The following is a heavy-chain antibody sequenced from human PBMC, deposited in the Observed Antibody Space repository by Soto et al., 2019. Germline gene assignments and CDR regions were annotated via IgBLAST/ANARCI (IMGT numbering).Heavy chain of an antibody. CDR3: AKETSSVGTPGDAFNI. CDR1: GFTFSSYA. D-gene: IGHD6-13*01. J-gene: IGHJ3*02. V-gene: IGHV3-23*01. CDR2: ISGSGGST. Sequence: EVQLLESGGGLVQPGGSLRLSCVASGFTFSSYAMSWVRQAPGKGLEWISAISGSGGSTYYADSVKGRFTISRDSSTSTLFLQMNSLRADDTAVYYCAKETSSVGTPGDAFNIWGQGTLVTVSS.